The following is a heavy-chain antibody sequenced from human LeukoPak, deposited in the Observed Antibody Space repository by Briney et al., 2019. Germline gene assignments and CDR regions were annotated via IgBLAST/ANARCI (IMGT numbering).Heavy chain of an antibody. D-gene: IGHD3-22*01. V-gene: IGHV3-49*04. J-gene: IGHJ4*02. CDR2: IRSKAYGGTT. CDR3: TRDVRSYYDSSGYSSLGVLPDY. Sequence: GGSLRLSCAASGFTFSSYAMHWVRQAPGKGLEWVGFIRSKAYGGTTEYAASVKGRFTISRDDSKSIAYLQMNSLKTEDTAVYYCTRDVRSYYDSSGYSSLGVLPDYWGQGTLVTVSS. CDR1: GFTFSSYA.